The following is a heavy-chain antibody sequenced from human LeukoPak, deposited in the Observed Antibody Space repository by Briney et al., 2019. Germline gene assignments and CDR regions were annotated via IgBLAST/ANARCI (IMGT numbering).Heavy chain of an antibody. Sequence: GGSLRLSCAASGFTFSSYAMSWVRQAPGKGLEWVSAISGRGGSTYYADSVKGGFTISRDNSKNTLYLQMNSLRAEDTAVYYCAKDSYYYDSSGYFYWGQGTLVTVSS. J-gene: IGHJ4*02. CDR2: ISGRGGST. V-gene: IGHV3-23*01. CDR3: AKDSYYYDSSGYFY. CDR1: GFTFSSYA. D-gene: IGHD3-22*01.